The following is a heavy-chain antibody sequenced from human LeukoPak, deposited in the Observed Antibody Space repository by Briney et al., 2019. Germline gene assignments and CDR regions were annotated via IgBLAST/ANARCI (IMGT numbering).Heavy chain of an antibody. D-gene: IGHD6-19*01. Sequence: SETLSLTCTVSGGSISSYYWSWIRQPPGKGLEWIGYIYYSRSTNYNPSLKSRVTISVDTSKNQFSLKLSSVTAADTAVYYCARGRGSSGWYYFDYWGQGTLVTVSS. V-gene: IGHV4-59*12. J-gene: IGHJ4*02. CDR1: GGSISSYY. CDR3: ARGRGSSGWYYFDY. CDR2: IYYSRST.